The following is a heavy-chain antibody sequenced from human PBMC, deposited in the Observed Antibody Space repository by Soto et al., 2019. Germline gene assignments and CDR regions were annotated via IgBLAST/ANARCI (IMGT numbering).Heavy chain of an antibody. CDR1: EFTFSSYG. Sequence: QPGGSLRLSCAASEFTFSSYGMHWVRQAPGKGLEWVARISYDGSNKYYGDSVKGRFTISRDNSKNTLSLQMNSLTVEDTAVYYCANDFNPLSPDSYFDQWGQGALVTVSS. J-gene: IGHJ4*02. V-gene: IGHV3-30*18. D-gene: IGHD2-21*01. CDR2: ISYDGSNK. CDR3: ANDFNPLSPDSYFDQ.